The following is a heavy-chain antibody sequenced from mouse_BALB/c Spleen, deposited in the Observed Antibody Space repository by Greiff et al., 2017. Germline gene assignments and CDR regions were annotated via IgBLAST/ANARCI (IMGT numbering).Heavy chain of an antibody. CDR1: GFSLTSYG. V-gene: IGHV2-9*02. CDR3: AREGFITTAHLDY. D-gene: IGHD1-2*01. CDR2: IWAGGST. J-gene: IGHJ2*01. Sequence: VQRVESGPGLVAPSQSLSITCTVSGFSLTSYGVHWVRQPPGKGLEWLGVIWAGGSTNYNSALMSRLSISKDNSKSQVFLKMNSLQTDDTAMYYCAREGFITTAHLDYWGQGTTLTVSS.